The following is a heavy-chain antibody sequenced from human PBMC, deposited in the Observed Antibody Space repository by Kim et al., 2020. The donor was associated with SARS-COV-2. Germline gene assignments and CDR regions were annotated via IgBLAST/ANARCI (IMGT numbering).Heavy chain of an antibody. D-gene: IGHD6-13*01. J-gene: IGHJ3*02. CDR3: AKDVNRYSSSWEGDAFDI. V-gene: IGHV3-9*01. Sequence: GGSLRLSCAASGFTFGDYAMHWVRQAPGKGLEWVSGISWNSGSIGYADSVKGRFTISRDNAKNSLYLQMNSLRAEDTALYYCAKDVNRYSSSWEGDAFDIWGKGTMVTVSS. CDR1: GFTFGDYA. CDR2: ISWNSGSI.